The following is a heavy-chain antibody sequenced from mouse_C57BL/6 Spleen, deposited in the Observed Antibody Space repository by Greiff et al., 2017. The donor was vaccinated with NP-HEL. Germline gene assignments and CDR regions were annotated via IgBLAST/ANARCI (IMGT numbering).Heavy chain of an antibody. CDR2: IDPSDSYT. Sequence: VQLQQPGAELVRPGTSVKLSCKASGYTFTSYWMHWVKQRPGQGLEWIGVIDPSDSYTNYNQKFKGKATLTVDTSSSTAYMQLSSLTSEDSAVYYCAREGRGDGNYSAWFAYWGQGTLVTVSA. J-gene: IGHJ3*01. CDR1: GYTFTSYW. CDR3: AREGRGDGNYSAWFAY. V-gene: IGHV1-59*01. D-gene: IGHD2-1*01.